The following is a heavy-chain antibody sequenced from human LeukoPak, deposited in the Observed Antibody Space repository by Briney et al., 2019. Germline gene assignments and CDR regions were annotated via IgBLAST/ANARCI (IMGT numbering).Heavy chain of an antibody. D-gene: IGHD3-10*01. J-gene: IGHJ3*02. Sequence: PGGSLRLSCAASGFTFTTYWMSWVRQPPGKGLEWVANIKQDGTEKYYVDSVKGRFTISRDNAKNSLYLQMNSLRAEDTALYYCARDRITMVRTDAFDIWGQGTVVTVSS. CDR1: GFTFTTYW. CDR3: ARDRITMVRTDAFDI. V-gene: IGHV3-7*03. CDR2: IKQDGTEK.